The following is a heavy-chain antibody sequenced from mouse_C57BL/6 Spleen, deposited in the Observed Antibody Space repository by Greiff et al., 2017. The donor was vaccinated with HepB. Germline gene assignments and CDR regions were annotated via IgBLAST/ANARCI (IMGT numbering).Heavy chain of an antibody. CDR3: ARGGGYDEYYFDY. CDR2: IYPSDSET. D-gene: IGHD2-2*01. V-gene: IGHV1-61*01. Sequence: QVQLQQPGAELVRPGSSVKLSCKASGYTFTSYWMDWVKQRPGQGLEWIGNIYPSDSETHYNQKFKDKATLTVDKSSTTAYMQLSSLTSEDSAVYDCARGGGYDEYYFDYWGQGTTLTVSS. CDR1: GYTFTSYW. J-gene: IGHJ2*01.